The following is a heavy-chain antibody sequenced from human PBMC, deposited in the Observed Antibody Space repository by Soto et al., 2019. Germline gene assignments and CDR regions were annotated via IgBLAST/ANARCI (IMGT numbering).Heavy chain of an antibody. D-gene: IGHD6-13*01. CDR2: ISYDGSNK. V-gene: IGHV3-30*18. J-gene: IGHJ6*02. CDR3: AKVSRQQLVNYYYGMDV. Sequence: HPGGSLRLSCAASGFTFSSYGMHWVRQAPGKGLEWVAVISYDGSNKYYADSVKGRFTISRDNSKNTLYLQMNSLRAEDTAVYYCAKVSRQQLVNYYYGMDVWGQGTTVTVSS. CDR1: GFTFSSYG.